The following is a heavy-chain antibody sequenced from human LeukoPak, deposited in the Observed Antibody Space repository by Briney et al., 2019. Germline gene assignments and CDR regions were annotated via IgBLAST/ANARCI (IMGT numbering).Heavy chain of an antibody. D-gene: IGHD3-3*01. CDR2: IYHSGST. V-gene: IGHV4-30-2*01. J-gene: IGHJ4*02. CDR1: GGSISSGGYY. Sequence: SETLSLTCTVSGGSISSGGYYWSWIRQPPGKGLEWIGYIYHSGSTYYNPSLKSRVTISVDRSKNQFSLKLSSVTAADTAVYYCARDRNVLRFLERSGFDYWGQGTLVTVSS. CDR3: ARDRNVLRFLERSGFDY.